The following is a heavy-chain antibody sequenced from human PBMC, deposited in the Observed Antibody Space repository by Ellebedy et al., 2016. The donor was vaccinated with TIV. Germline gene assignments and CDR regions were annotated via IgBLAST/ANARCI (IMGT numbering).Heavy chain of an antibody. D-gene: IGHD3-10*01. CDR1: GGSISNSDYY. J-gene: IGHJ5*02. CDR2: IGVGGATT. CDR3: VRNRASLGP. Sequence: PSETLSLTCTVSGGSISNSDYYWNWVRQAPGKGLEWVAGIGVGGATTYYADSVKGRFTVSRDNSRNTVFLQMNNLRAEDTAVYYCVRNRASLGPWGQGTLVTVSS. V-gene: IGHV3-23*01.